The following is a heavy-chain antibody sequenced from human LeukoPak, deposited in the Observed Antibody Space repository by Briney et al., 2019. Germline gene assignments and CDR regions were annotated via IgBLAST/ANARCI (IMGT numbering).Heavy chain of an antibody. CDR3: ATFVLGRQGHDYGDIGFKH. J-gene: IGHJ1*01. V-gene: IGHV1-24*01. CDR2: FDPEDGET. Sequence: ASVKVSCKVSGYTLTELSMHWVRQAPGKGLEWMGGFDPEDGETIYAQKFQGRVTMTEDTSTDTAYMELSRLRSEDTAVYYCATFVLGRQGHDYGDIGFKHWGQGTLVTVSS. CDR1: GYTLTELS. D-gene: IGHD4-17*01.